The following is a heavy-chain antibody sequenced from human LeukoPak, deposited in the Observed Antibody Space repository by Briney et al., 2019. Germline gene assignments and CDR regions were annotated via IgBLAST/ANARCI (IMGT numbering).Heavy chain of an antibody. Sequence: SETLSLTCTVSGGSLRSSSYYWGWIRQPPGKGLEWNGSINYSGSTYYNPSLKSRVTISVDTSKNQVSLKLTSVTAADTAVYYCARLRLGAAANGVDYFYYMDVWGKGTTVTVSS. D-gene: IGHD2-8*01. CDR3: ARLRLGAAANGVDYFYYMDV. CDR1: GGSLRSSSYY. J-gene: IGHJ6*03. V-gene: IGHV4-39*01. CDR2: INYSGST.